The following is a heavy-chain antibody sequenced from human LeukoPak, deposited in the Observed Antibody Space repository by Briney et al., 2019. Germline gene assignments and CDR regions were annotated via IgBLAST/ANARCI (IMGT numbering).Heavy chain of an antibody. CDR2: IYTSGST. V-gene: IGHV4-4*07. J-gene: IGHJ5*02. CDR1: GGSISSYY. CDR3: ARDRSSSSVWSWFDP. D-gene: IGHD6-6*01. Sequence: SETLSLTCTVSGGSISSYYWSWIRQPAGKGLEWIGRIYTSGSTNYNPSLKSRVTMSVDTSKNQVSLKLSSVTAADTAVYYCARDRSSSSVWSWFDPWGQGTLVTVSS.